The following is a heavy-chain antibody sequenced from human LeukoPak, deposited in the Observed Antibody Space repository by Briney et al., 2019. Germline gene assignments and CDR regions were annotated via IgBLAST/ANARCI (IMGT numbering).Heavy chain of an antibody. D-gene: IGHD1-26*01. J-gene: IGHJ4*02. V-gene: IGHV5-51*01. Sequence: GESLKISCEGSGYRFTSYWIGWVRQMPGKGLEWMGIIYPGDSDTRYSPSFQGQVTISADKSITTAYLQWSSLKASDTAIYFCARGGSLRPTLFDYWGQGTLVTVSS. CDR2: IYPGDSDT. CDR3: ARGGSLRPTLFDY. CDR1: GYRFTSYW.